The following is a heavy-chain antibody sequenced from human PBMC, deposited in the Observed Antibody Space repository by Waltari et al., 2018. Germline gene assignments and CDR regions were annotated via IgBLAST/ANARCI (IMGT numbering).Heavy chain of an antibody. Sequence: QVQLQESGPGLVKPSGTLSLTCAVSGLSLSTNNWWSWVRQPPGKGLEWIGEIYRSGSTNYNPALESRVAISVDKSKNQFSLKVRSVTAADTAVYYCARVAVPAVTTNWFDPWSQGTLVTVSS. J-gene: IGHJ5*02. CDR3: ARVAVPAVTTNWFDP. D-gene: IGHD2-2*01. V-gene: IGHV4-4*02. CDR2: IYRSGST. CDR1: GLSLSTNNW.